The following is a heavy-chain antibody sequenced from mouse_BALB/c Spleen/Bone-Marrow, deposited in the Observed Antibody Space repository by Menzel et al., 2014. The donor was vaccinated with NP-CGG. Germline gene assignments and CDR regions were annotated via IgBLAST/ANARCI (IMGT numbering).Heavy chain of an antibody. Sequence: EVQLQQSGPELVKPGASVKISCKASGYSFTDYYMHWAKQSHAKSLEWIGRINPYNGATSYNQNFKDKASLTVDKSSTTAYMELHSLTSEDSAVYYCATDRYDEDYAMDYWGQGTSVTVSS. CDR3: ATDRYDEDYAMDY. J-gene: IGHJ4*01. CDR2: INPYNGAT. V-gene: IGHV1-26*01. D-gene: IGHD2-14*01. CDR1: GYSFTDYY.